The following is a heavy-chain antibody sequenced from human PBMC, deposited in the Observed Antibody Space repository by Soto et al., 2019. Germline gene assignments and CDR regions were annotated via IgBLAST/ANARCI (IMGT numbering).Heavy chain of an antibody. J-gene: IGHJ6*02. CDR3: EYGYCSGGSCYKANYYYYGMDV. CDR2: IIPILGIA. V-gene: IGHV1-69*02. Sequence: QVQLVQSGAEVKKPGSSVKVSCKASGGTFSSYTISWVRQAPGQGLEWIGRIIPILGIANYAQKFQGRVTITADKSTSTAYMELSSLRSEDTAVYYCEYGYCSGGSCYKANYYYYGMDVWGQGTTVTVSS. D-gene: IGHD2-15*01. CDR1: GGTFSSYT.